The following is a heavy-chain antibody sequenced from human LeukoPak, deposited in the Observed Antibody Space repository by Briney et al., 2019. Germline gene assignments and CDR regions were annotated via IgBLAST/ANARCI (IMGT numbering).Heavy chain of an antibody. V-gene: IGHV3-66*01. CDR3: ARDSGLSACAVAGSDAFDI. CDR1: GFTVSSNY. D-gene: IGHD6-19*01. CDR2: IYSGGST. J-gene: IGHJ3*02. Sequence: GGSLRLSCAASGFTVSSNYMSWVRQAPGKGLEWVSVIYSGGSTYYADSVKGRFTISRDNSKNTLYLQMNSLRAEDTAVYYCARDSGLSACAVAGSDAFDIWGQGTMVTVSS.